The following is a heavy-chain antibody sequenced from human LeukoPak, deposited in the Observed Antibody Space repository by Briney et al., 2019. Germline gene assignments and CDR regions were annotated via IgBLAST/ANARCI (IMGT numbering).Heavy chain of an antibody. CDR1: GFTFSLYW. CDR2: IKEDGSAK. J-gene: IGHJ4*02. D-gene: IGHD3-10*01. Sequence: GGSLRLSCAASGFTFSLYWMSWVRQAPGRGLEWVAVIKEDGSAKYYVDSVKGRFTISRDNAKNSLFLQMNSLRAEDTAVYYCVRDYYGSGDYWGQGTLVTVSS. V-gene: IGHV3-7*04. CDR3: VRDYYGSGDY.